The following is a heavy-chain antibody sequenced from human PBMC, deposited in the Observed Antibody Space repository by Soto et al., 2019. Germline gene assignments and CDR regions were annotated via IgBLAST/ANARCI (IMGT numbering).Heavy chain of an antibody. CDR3: ARDAVLRYFDWFPRVEGYYYGLDV. CDR2: INPNSGRT. CDR1: GCTFTSYY. Sequence: GASVKVSCKASGCTFTSYYMHWVRQSPGQGLEWMGGINPNSGRTNYAQKFQGWVTMTGDTSTSTAYMELRRLRSDDTAVYFCARDAVLRYFDWFPRVEGYYYGLDVWGQGTTVTVSS. V-gene: IGHV1-2*04. D-gene: IGHD3-9*01. J-gene: IGHJ6*02.